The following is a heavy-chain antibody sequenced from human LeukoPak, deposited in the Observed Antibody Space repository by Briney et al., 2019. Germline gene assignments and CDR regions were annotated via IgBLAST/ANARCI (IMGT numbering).Heavy chain of an antibody. Sequence: PGGSLRLSCAASGFTFSSYSMNWVRQAPGKGLEWVSSISSSSSYIKYADSVKGRFTISRDNAKNSLYLQMNSLRAEDTAVYYCAKDFDPSREIVGATYFDYWGQGTLVTVSS. CDR2: ISSSSSYI. CDR3: AKDFDPSREIVGATYFDY. CDR1: GFTFSSYS. J-gene: IGHJ4*02. D-gene: IGHD1-26*01. V-gene: IGHV3-21*04.